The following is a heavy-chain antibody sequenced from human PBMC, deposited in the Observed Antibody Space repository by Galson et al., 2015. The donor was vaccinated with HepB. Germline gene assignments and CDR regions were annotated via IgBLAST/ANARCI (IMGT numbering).Heavy chain of an antibody. CDR2: ISHDGKYK. V-gene: IGHV3-30*18. D-gene: IGHD7-27*01. Sequence: SLRLSCATSGFIFEDYGISWVRQTPDKGLECVAAISHDGKYKWYADSVKGRFIISRDNSGNTQDLQMNRLRGEDTAIYYCAKDSQKRQDWGYFCYGMDGWGQGTTVIVSS. CDR3: AKDSQKRQDWGYFCYGMDG. J-gene: IGHJ6*02. CDR1: GFIFEDYG.